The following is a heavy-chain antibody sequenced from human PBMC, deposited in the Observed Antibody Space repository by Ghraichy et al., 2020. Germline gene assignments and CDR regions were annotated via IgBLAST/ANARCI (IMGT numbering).Heavy chain of an antibody. CDR1: GGSFSGYY. D-gene: IGHD3-10*01. V-gene: IGHV4-34*01. CDR3: ARGGGGPPRMVRGVSNWFDP. J-gene: IGHJ5*02. Sequence: SETLSLTCAVYGGSFSGYYWSWIRQPPGKGLEWIGEINHSGSTNYNPSLKSRVTISVDTSKNQFSLKLSSVTAADTAVYYCARGGGGPPRMVRGVSNWFDPWGQGTLVTVSS. CDR2: INHSGST.